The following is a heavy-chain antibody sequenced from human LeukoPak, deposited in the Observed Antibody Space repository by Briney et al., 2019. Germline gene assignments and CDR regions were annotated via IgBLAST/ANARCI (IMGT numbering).Heavy chain of an antibody. D-gene: IGHD6-13*01. CDR2: FDPEDGET. J-gene: IGHJ4*02. CDR1: GYTLTELS. CDR3: ARLYQQTDY. Sequence: GASVKVSCKVSGYTLTELSMHWVRQAPGKGLEWMGGFDPEDGETIYAQKLQGRVTMTTDTSISTAYMELSRLRSDDTAVYYCARLYQQTDYWGQGTLVTVSS. V-gene: IGHV1-24*01.